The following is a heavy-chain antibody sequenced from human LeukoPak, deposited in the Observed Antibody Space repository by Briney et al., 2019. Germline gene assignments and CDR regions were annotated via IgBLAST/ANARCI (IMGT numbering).Heavy chain of an antibody. J-gene: IGHJ4*02. Sequence: AASVKVSCKASGYTFTSYGISWVRQAPGQGLEWMGWISAYNGNTNYAQKLQGRVTMTTDTSTSTAYMELRSLRSDDTAVYYCARVHYYDSSGYYSQAGWYFDYWGQGTLVTVSS. CDR3: ARVHYYDSSGYYSQAGWYFDY. D-gene: IGHD3-22*01. V-gene: IGHV1-18*01. CDR2: ISAYNGNT. CDR1: GYTFTSYG.